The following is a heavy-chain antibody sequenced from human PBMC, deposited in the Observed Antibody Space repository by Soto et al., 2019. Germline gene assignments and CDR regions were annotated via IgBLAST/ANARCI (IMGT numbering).Heavy chain of an antibody. CDR3: ARGSGYSTYDAPYYYYYGMDV. D-gene: IGHD5-12*01. J-gene: IGHJ6*02. Sequence: QVQLVQSGAEVKKPGASVKVSCKASGYTFTSYGISWVRQAPGQGLEWMGWISAYNGNTNYAQKPXXXVHMATVTSTXXAXMXXRSLRSDDTAVYYCARGSGYSTYDAPYYYYYGMDVWGQGTTVTVSS. CDR1: GYTFTSYG. CDR2: ISAYNGNT. V-gene: IGHV1-18*01.